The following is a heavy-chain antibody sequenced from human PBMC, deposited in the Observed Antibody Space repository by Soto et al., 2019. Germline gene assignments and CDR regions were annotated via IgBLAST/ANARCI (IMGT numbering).Heavy chain of an antibody. J-gene: IGHJ6*03. CDR1: GYTFTAYA. CDR3: ATGYCSPTSCQYYMDA. Sequence: ASVKVSCKASGYTFTAYAIHWVRQAPGQRLEWLGWINAGNGDTKYSQRFQDRLTITWDTSASTAYMELLTLTSEDTAVYHCATGYCSPTSCQYYMDAWGKGTTVTV. CDR2: INAGNGDT. D-gene: IGHD2-2*01. V-gene: IGHV1-3*01.